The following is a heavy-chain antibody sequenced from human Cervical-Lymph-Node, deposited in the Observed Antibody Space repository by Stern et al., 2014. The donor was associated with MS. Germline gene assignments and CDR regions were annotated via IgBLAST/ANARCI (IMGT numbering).Heavy chain of an antibody. Sequence: QLQLQESRPGLAKPSETLSLTCTVSGGSIRRVRHYWSWVRQHPGKGLEWIGYISYRSSTYYNPSLKSRVTISIDTSKNQFSLRLNSVTAADTAVYYCATYRGRTISGVVTIIDAFAIWGLGTMVTVSS. CDR2: ISYRSST. CDR1: GGSIRRVRHY. CDR3: ATYRGRTISGVVTIIDAFAI. V-gene: IGHV4-31*03. D-gene: IGHD3-3*01. J-gene: IGHJ3*02.